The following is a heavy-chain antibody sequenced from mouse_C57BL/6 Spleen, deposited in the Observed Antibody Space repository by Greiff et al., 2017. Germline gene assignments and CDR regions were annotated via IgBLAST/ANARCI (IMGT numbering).Heavy chain of an antibody. D-gene: IGHD2-1*01. Sequence: VKLQQSGPELVKPGASVKISCKASGYAFSSSWMNWVKQRPGKGLEWIGRIYPGDGDTNYNGKFKGKATLTADKSSSTAYMQLSSLTSEDSAVYFCARESYGSWGQGTTLTVSS. J-gene: IGHJ2*01. CDR3: ARESYGS. V-gene: IGHV1-82*01. CDR2: IYPGDGDT. CDR1: GYAFSSSW.